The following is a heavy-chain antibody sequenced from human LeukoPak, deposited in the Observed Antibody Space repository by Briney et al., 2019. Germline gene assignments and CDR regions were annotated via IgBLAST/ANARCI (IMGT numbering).Heavy chain of an antibody. Sequence: ASVKVSCKASGYTFTSYGISWVRQAPGQGLEWMGWISAYNGNTNYAQKLQGRVTMTTDTSTSTAYMELRSLRSDDTAVYYCARDISVVPAAIRSDYWGQETLVTVSS. CDR2: ISAYNGNT. J-gene: IGHJ4*02. CDR3: ARDISVVPAAIRSDY. D-gene: IGHD2-2*01. CDR1: GYTFTSYG. V-gene: IGHV1-18*01.